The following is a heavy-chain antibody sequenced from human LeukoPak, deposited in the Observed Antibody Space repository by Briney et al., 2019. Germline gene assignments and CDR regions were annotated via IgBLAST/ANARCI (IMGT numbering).Heavy chain of an antibody. D-gene: IGHD6-6*01. CDR3: ARDSSSYYFDY. CDR2: ISGSGGST. J-gene: IGHJ4*02. V-gene: IGHV3-23*01. CDR1: GFTLSSYA. Sequence: PGGSLRLSCAASGFTLSSYAMSWVRQAPGKGLEWVSGISGSGGSTYYADSVNDRFTISRDDSINTLYLQMNSLRAEDTAVYYCARDSSSYYFDYWGQGTLVTVSS.